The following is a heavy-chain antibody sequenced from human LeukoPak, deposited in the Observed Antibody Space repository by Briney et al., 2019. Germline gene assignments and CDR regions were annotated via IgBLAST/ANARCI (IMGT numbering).Heavy chain of an antibody. D-gene: IGHD3-22*01. CDR2: ISYDGSSK. CDR1: GFTFSSYT. Sequence: GRSLRLSCAASGFTFSSYTMHWVRQAPGQGLEWVAVISYDGSSKYYADSVKGRFTISRDNSNNTLYLQMNSLRTEDTALYYCAKELTMIVVGRRGSFDYWGQGTLVTVSS. V-gene: IGHV3-30-3*01. J-gene: IGHJ4*02. CDR3: AKELTMIVVGRRGSFDY.